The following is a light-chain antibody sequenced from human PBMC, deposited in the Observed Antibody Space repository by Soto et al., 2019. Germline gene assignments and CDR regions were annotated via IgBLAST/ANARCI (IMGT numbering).Light chain of an antibody. CDR2: GAS. J-gene: IGKJ1*01. Sequence: EIVMPQSTATLSVSPGEGATLSCRASQSVSSKLAWYQQKPGQAPRLLIYGASTRATGIPARFSGSGSGTEFTLIISSLQSEDSAVYYCQQYNSWLWTFGQGTKVDIK. CDR1: QSVSSK. V-gene: IGKV3-15*01. CDR3: QQYNSWLWT.